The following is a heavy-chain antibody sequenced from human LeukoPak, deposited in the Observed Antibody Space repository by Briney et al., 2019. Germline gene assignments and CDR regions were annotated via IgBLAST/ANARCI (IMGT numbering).Heavy chain of an antibody. CDR1: GYTFTSYG. CDR3: ARDLRAGVVVAAGY. Sequence: ASVKVSCKASGYTFTSYGISWVRQAPGQGLEWMGWISAYNGNTNYAQKLQGRVTMTTDPSTSTAYMELRSLRSDDTAVYYCARDLRAGVVVAAGYWGQGTLVTVSS. J-gene: IGHJ4*02. D-gene: IGHD2-15*01. V-gene: IGHV1-18*01. CDR2: ISAYNGNT.